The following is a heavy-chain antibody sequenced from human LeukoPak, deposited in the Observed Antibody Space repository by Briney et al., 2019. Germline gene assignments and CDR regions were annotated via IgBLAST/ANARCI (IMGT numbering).Heavy chain of an antibody. J-gene: IGHJ4*02. V-gene: IGHV3-23*01. CDR2: ISGSGGST. D-gene: IGHD6-13*01. CDR1: GFTFSSYG. CDR3: AKQIAAAGAFDY. Sequence: PGGSLRLSCAASGFTFSSYGMSWVHQAPGKGLEWVSAISGSGGSTYYADSVKGRFTISRDNSKNTLYLQMNSLRAEDTAVYYCAKQIAAAGAFDYWGQGTLVTVSS.